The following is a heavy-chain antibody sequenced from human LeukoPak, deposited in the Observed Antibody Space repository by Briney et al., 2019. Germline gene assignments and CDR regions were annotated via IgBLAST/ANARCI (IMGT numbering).Heavy chain of an antibody. J-gene: IGHJ4*02. Sequence: SETLSLTCAVYGGSFSGYYWSWIPQPPGKGLEWIGEINHSGSTNYNPSLKSRVTISVDTSKNQFSLKLSSVTAADTAVYYCARGQGVNYFDYWGRGTLVTVSS. V-gene: IGHV4-34*01. D-gene: IGHD2-21*01. CDR2: INHSGST. CDR3: ARGQGVNYFDY. CDR1: GGSFSGYY.